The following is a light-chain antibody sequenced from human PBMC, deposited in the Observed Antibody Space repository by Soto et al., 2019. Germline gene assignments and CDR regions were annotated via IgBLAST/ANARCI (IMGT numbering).Light chain of an antibody. CDR2: EGT. J-gene: IGLJ2*01. CDR3: CSYARTSTLL. V-gene: IGLV2-23*01. Sequence: QSVLTQPASLSGTPGQSITISCTGTSSHVGSYNLVSWYQQHPGKAPKLMIYEGTKRPSGVSNRFSGSKSGNTASLTISGLQAEDEADYYCCSYARTSTLLFGGGTKVTVL. CDR1: SSHVGSYNL.